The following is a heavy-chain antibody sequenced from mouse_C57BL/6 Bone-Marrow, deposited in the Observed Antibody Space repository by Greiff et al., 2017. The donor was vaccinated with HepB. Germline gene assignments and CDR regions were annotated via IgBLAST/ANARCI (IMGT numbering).Heavy chain of an antibody. Sequence: QVQLKESGPELVKPGASVKLSCKASGYTFTSYDINWVKQRPGQGLEWIGWIYPRDGSTKYNEKFKGKATLTVDTSSSTAYMELHSLTSEDSAVYFCARGAVVEYFDVWGTGTTVTVSS. V-gene: IGHV1-85*01. CDR3: ARGAVVEYFDV. CDR2: IYPRDGST. D-gene: IGHD1-1*01. J-gene: IGHJ1*03. CDR1: GYTFTSYD.